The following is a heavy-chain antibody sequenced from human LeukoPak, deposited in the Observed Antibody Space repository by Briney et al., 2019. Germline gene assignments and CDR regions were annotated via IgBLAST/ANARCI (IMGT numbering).Heavy chain of an antibody. D-gene: IGHD4-23*01. CDR3: ARTPLTTVVTLNFDY. V-gene: IGHV1-2*02. J-gene: IGHJ4*02. CDR2: INPNSGGT. CDR1: GYTFTGYY. Sequence: ASVKVSCKASGYTFTGYYMHWVRQAPGQGLEWMGWINPNSGGTNYAQKFQGRVTMTRDTSISTAYMEPSRLRSDDTAVYYCARTPLTTVVTLNFDYWGQGTLVTVSS.